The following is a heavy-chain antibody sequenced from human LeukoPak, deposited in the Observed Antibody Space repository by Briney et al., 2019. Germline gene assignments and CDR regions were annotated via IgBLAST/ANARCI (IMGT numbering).Heavy chain of an antibody. Sequence: GGSLRLSCAASGFTFSDYYMSWVRQAPGKGLEWVSYISSSGSTIYYADSVKGRVTISRDNAKNPLYLQMNSLRAEDTAVYYCARASHKYFDFWSGLGWFDSWGQGTLVTVSS. CDR1: GFTFSDYY. CDR3: ARASHKYFDFWSGLGWFDS. J-gene: IGHJ5*01. CDR2: ISSSGSTI. D-gene: IGHD3-3*01. V-gene: IGHV3-11*01.